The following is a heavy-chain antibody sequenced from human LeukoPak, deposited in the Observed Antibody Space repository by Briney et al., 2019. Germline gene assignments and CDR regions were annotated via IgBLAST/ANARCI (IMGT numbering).Heavy chain of an antibody. D-gene: IGHD5-24*01. CDR2: ISYDGSNK. Sequence: GGSLRPSCAASGFTFSSYAMHWVRQAPGKGLEWVAVISYDGSNKYYADSVKGRFTISRDNSKNTLYLQMNSLRAEDTAVYYCARDDEVEMAGLFDYWGQGTLVTVSS. CDR1: GFTFSSYA. CDR3: ARDDEVEMAGLFDY. J-gene: IGHJ4*02. V-gene: IGHV3-30-3*01.